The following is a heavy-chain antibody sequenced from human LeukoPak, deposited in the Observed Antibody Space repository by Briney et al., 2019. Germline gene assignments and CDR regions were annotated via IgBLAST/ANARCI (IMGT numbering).Heavy chain of an antibody. CDR2: ISGSGGST. CDR3: AKDQRPSWVGSGSSD. V-gene: IGHV3-23*01. Sequence: GGSLRLSCAASGFTFSSYAMSWVRQAPGKALEWVSAISGSGGSTYYADSVKGRFTISRDNSKNTLYLQMNSLRAEDTAVYYCAKDQRPSWVGSGSSDWGQGTLVTVSS. CDR1: GFTFSSYA. J-gene: IGHJ4*02. D-gene: IGHD3-10*01.